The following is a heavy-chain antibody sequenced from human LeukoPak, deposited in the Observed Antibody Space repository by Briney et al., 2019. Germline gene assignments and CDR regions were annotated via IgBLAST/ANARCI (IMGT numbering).Heavy chain of an antibody. CDR2: IYPGDSDT. CDR3: ARLGPFQGDCSSTSCYLDY. Sequence: GESLKISCKGSGYSFTSYWIGWVRQMPGKGLEWMGIIYPGDSDTRYSPSFQGQVTISADKSISTAYLQWSSLKASDTAMYYCARLGPFQGDCSSTSCYLDYWGQGTPVTVSS. CDR1: GYSFTSYW. V-gene: IGHV5-51*01. J-gene: IGHJ4*02. D-gene: IGHD2-2*01.